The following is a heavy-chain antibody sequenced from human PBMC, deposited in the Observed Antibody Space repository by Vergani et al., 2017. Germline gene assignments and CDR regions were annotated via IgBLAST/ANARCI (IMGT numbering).Heavy chain of an antibody. J-gene: IGHJ6*03. CDR3: ARDRGYCSGGSCYPEDYYYYYMDV. CDR2: IYYSGST. Sequence: QVQLQESGPGLVKPSQTLSLTCTVSGGSISSGSYYWSWIRQPPGKGLEWIGYIYYSGSTNYNPSLKSRVTISVDTSKNQFSLKLSSVTAADTAVYYCARDRGYCSGGSCYPEDYYYYYMDVWGKGTTVTVSS. CDR1: GGSISSGSYY. V-gene: IGHV4-61*01. D-gene: IGHD2-15*01.